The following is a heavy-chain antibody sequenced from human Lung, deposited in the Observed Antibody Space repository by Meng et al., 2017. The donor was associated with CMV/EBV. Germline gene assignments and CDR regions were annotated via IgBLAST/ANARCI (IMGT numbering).Heavy chain of an antibody. J-gene: IGHJ4*02. CDR1: GFAFSSFQ. Sequence: GEXXKISCAASGFAFSSFQMNWVRQSAGKGLEWIAAISSSSMNIYYGDLVKGRFTISRDNGRNSVFLQINSLRADDTAKYYCTRDFGSRGFDFWGQGTGVTVSS. D-gene: IGHD3-10*01. CDR3: TRDFGSRGFDF. V-gene: IGHV3-21*01. CDR2: ISSSSMNI.